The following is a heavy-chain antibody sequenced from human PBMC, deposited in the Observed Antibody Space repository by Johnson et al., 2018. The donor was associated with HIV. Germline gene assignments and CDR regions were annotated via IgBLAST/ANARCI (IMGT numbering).Heavy chain of an antibody. J-gene: IGHJ3*01. Sequence: SGFTFSDYYMSWIRQAPGKGLEWVSYISSSGSTIYYADSVKGRFTILRDNAKNSLYLQMKSLRPEDTAVYYCAKESKWESRTPHAFDLWGQGTMVTVSS. CDR3: AKESKWESRTPHAFDL. D-gene: IGHD1-26*01. CDR2: ISSSGSTI. CDR1: GFTFSDYY. V-gene: IGHV3-11*04.